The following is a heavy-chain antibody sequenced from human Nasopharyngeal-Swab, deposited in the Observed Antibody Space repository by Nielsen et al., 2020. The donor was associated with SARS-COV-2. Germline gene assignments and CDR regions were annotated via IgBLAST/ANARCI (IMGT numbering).Heavy chain of an antibody. CDR3: AKDRDSGDESEEYYHYYGMDV. Sequence: GGSLRLSCAASGFTFSSYAMHWVRQGPGKGLEWVSVISGANENTYYADSVRGRFTISRYNSKNTLNLQMNNLRAEDTAIYYCAKDRDSGDESEEYYHYYGMDVWGQGAPVTVSS. V-gene: IGHV3-23*01. CDR2: ISGANENT. J-gene: IGHJ6*02. D-gene: IGHD6-25*01. CDR1: GFTFSSYA.